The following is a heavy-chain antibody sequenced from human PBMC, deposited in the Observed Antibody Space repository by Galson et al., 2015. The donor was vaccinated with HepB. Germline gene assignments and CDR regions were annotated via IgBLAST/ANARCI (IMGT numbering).Heavy chain of an antibody. D-gene: IGHD6-19*01. CDR3: ASTKAVDTDDAFDI. V-gene: IGHV6-1*01. CDR1: GDSVSSNSAA. Sequence: AISGDSVSSNSAAWNWIRQSPSRGLVWLGRTYYRSKWCNDYAVSVKSRITINPDTSKNQFSLQLNSVTPEDTAVYYCASTKAVDTDDAFDIWGQGTMVTVSS. CDR2: TYYRSKWCN. J-gene: IGHJ3*02.